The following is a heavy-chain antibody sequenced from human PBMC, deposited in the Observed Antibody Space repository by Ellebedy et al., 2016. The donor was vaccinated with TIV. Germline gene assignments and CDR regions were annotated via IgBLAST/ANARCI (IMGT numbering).Heavy chain of an antibody. J-gene: IGHJ4*02. Sequence: ASVKVSCKASGYTFTSYYMHWVRQAPGQGLEWMGIINPSGGSTSYAQKFQGRVTMTEDTSTDTAYMELSSLRSEDTAVYYCATSGPFDYWGQGTLVTVSS. CDR1: GYTFTSYY. CDR3: ATSGPFDY. V-gene: IGHV1-46*01. CDR2: INPSGGST.